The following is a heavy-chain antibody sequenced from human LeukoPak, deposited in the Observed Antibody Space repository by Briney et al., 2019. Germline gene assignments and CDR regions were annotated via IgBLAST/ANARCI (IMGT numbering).Heavy chain of an antibody. CDR1: GGSISSGGYY. V-gene: IGHV4-31*03. Sequence: KTSETLSLTCTVSGGSISSGGYYWSWIRQHPGKGLEWIGYIYYSGSTYYNPSLKSRVTISVDTSKNQFSLKLSSVTAADTAVYYCARQGWDNWFDPWGRGTLVTVSS. J-gene: IGHJ5*02. D-gene: IGHD1-26*01. CDR3: ARQGWDNWFDP. CDR2: IYYSGST.